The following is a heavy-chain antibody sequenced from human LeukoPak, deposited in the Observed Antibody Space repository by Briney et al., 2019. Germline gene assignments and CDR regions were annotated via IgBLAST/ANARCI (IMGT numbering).Heavy chain of an antibody. CDR2: IYYSGST. J-gene: IGHJ2*01. Sequence: SETLSLTCTVSGDSISSSSSYWGWIRQPPGEGLEWIGSIYYSGSTYYNTSLKSRVTISVDTSKNQFSLKLSSVTAADTAVYYCARQYSDILTGYHRGELYWYFDLWGRGTLVTVSS. CDR1: GDSISSSSSY. CDR3: ARQYSDILTGYHRGELYWYFDL. V-gene: IGHV4-39*01. D-gene: IGHD3-9*01.